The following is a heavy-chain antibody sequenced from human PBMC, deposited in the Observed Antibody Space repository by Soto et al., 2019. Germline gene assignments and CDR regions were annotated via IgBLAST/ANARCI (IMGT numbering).Heavy chain of an antibody. J-gene: IGHJ5*02. CDR2: ISAYNGNT. D-gene: IGHD6-19*01. Sequence: ASVKVSCKASGYTFTSYGISWVQQAPGQGLEWMGWISAYNGNTNYAQKLQGRVTMTTDTSTSTAYTELRSLRSDDTAVYYCAGEGSSGWYLGSSNWFDPWGQGTLVTVSS. CDR1: GYTFTSYG. V-gene: IGHV1-18*01. CDR3: AGEGSSGWYLGSSNWFDP.